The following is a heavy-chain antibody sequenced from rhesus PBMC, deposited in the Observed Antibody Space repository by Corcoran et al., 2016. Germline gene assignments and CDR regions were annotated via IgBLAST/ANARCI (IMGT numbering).Heavy chain of an antibody. V-gene: IGHV4-73*01. J-gene: IGHJ3*01. Sequence: QVKLQQWGEGLVKPSETLSLTCAVSGGSISGYYYWSWIRQPPGKGLEWIGLIYGNSARNKYNPTLTNRVTSSKDTAKNKVSLKLRSVTAADTAVYYCARASTGSGSFFAFDFWGQGLRVTVSS. CDR1: GGSISGYYY. D-gene: IGHD3-16*01. CDR3: ARASTGSGSFFAFDF. CDR2: IYGNSARN.